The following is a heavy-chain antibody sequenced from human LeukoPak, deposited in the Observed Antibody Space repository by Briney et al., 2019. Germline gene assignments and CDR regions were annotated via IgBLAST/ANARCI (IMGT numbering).Heavy chain of an antibody. J-gene: IGHJ6*02. D-gene: IGHD6-19*01. CDR3: ARGQYMYSSGWYGMDV. Sequence: SETLSLTCAVYGGSFSGYYWSWICQPPGKGLEWIGEINHSGSTNYNPSLKSRVTISVDTSKNQFSLKLSSVTAADTAVYYCARGQYMYSSGWYGMDVWGQGTTVTVSS. CDR2: INHSGST. V-gene: IGHV4-34*01. CDR1: GGSFSGYY.